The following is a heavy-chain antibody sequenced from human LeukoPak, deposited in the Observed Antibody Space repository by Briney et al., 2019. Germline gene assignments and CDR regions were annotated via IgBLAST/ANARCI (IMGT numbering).Heavy chain of an antibody. CDR2: IRYDGSNK. V-gene: IGHV3-30*02. CDR3: AKVYYDSSGSNYFDY. Sequence: GGSLRLSCAASGFTFSSYGMYWVRQAPGKGLEWVAFIRYDGSNKYYADSVKGRFTVSRDNSKNTLYLQMNSLRAEDTAVYYCAKVYYDSSGSNYFDYWGQGTLVTVSS. D-gene: IGHD3-22*01. CDR1: GFTFSSYG. J-gene: IGHJ4*02.